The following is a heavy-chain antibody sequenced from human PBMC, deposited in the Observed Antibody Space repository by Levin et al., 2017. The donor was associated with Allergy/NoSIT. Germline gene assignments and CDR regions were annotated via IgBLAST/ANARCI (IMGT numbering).Heavy chain of an antibody. V-gene: IGHV4-39*01. CDR1: GASTSSSAYH. J-gene: IGHJ5*02. Sequence: ASETLSLTCAVSGASTSSSAYHWGWIRQPPGEGLEWIGSISYTGTTYYNPSLNSRVTIPADTSTNRFSLRLTSVTAADTAVYYCAGHRYIVATSEGWFDPWGQGTLVTVSS. D-gene: IGHD2-15*01. CDR2: ISYTGTT. CDR3: AGHRYIVATSEGWFDP.